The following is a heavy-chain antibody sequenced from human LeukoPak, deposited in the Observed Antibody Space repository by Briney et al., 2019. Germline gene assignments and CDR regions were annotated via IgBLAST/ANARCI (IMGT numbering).Heavy chain of an antibody. V-gene: IGHV1-18*01. Sequence: ASVKVSCKASGYTFTSYGISWVRQAPGQGLEWMGWISAYNGNTNYAQKLQGRVTMTTDTSTSTAYMELRSLRSDDTAVYYCARRSGYYDSSGRGWYYYYYGMDVWGQGTTVSVSS. CDR1: GYTFTSYG. CDR2: ISAYNGNT. J-gene: IGHJ6*02. D-gene: IGHD3-22*01. CDR3: ARRSGYYDSSGRGWYYYYYGMDV.